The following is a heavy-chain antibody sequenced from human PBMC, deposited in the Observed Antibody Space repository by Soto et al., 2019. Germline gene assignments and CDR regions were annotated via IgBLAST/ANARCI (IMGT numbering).Heavy chain of an antibody. V-gene: IGHV3-48*01. D-gene: IGHD3-16*01. CDR3: ARGPRTFYYGMDV. J-gene: IGHJ6*02. Sequence: SGGSLRLSCAASGFTFSSYSMNWVRQAPGKGLEWVSYISSSSSTIYYVDSVKGRFTISRDNAKNSLYLQMNSLRAEDTAVYYCARGPRTFYYGMDVWGQGTTVTVSS. CDR1: GFTFSSYS. CDR2: ISSSSSTI.